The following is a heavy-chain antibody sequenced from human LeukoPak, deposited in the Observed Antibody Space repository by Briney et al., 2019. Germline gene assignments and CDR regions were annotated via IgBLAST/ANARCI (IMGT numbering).Heavy chain of an antibody. D-gene: IGHD3-9*01. V-gene: IGHV1-8*01. CDR1: GYTFTSYD. CDR3: ARGLHRLRYFDWLTPSYYYGMDV. J-gene: IGHJ6*02. CDR2: MNPNSGNT. Sequence: ASVKVSCKASGYTFTSYDINWVRQATGQGLEWMGWMNPNSGNTGYAQKFQGRVTTTRNTSISTAYMELSSLRSEDTAVYYCARGLHRLRYFDWLTPSYYYGMDVWGQGTTVTVSS.